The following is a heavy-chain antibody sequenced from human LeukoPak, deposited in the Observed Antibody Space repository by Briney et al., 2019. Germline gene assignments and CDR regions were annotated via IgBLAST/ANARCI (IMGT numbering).Heavy chain of an antibody. Sequence: ASVKVSCKASGYTFTSYGISWVRQAPGQGLEWMGWISAYNGNTNYAQKLQGRVTMTTDTSTSTAYMELGSLRSDDTAVYYCARDLPAYYDFWSGEFDYWGQGTLVTVSS. CDR2: ISAYNGNT. J-gene: IGHJ4*02. V-gene: IGHV1-18*01. CDR3: ARDLPAYYDFWSGEFDY. D-gene: IGHD3-3*01. CDR1: GYTFTSYG.